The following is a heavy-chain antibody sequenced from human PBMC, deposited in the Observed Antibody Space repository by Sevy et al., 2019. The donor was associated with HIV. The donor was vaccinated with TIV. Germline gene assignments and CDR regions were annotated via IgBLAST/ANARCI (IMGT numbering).Heavy chain of an antibody. V-gene: IGHV3-48*02. D-gene: IGHD3-22*01. CDR3: ARVVDYYDSSGYWN. Sequence: GGSLRLSCAASGFTFSSYSMNWVRQAPGKGLEWVSYISSSSSTIYYADSVKGRFTISRDNAKNSLYRQMNSLRDEDTAVYYCARVVDYYDSSGYWNWGQGTLVTVSS. CDR1: GFTFSSYS. CDR2: ISSSSSTI. J-gene: IGHJ4*02.